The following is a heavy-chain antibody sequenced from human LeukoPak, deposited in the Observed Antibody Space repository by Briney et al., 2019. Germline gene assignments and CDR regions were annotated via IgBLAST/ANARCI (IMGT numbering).Heavy chain of an antibody. CDR3: ASEMATTDYFDY. CDR1: GFTFSSYS. J-gene: IGHJ4*02. D-gene: IGHD5-24*01. V-gene: IGHV3-21*01. CDR2: ISSSSSYI. Sequence: GESLRLSCAASGFTFSSYSMNWVRQAPGKGLEWVSSISSSSSYIYYADSAKGRFTISRDYARNSLYLQMNSLRAEDTAVYYCASEMATTDYFDYWGQGTLVTVSS.